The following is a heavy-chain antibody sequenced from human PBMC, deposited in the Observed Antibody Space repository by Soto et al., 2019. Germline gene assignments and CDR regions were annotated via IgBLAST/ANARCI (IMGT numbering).Heavy chain of an antibody. Sequence: PSETLSLTCAVSGGSISSGGYSWSWIRQPPGKGLEWIGYIYHSGSTYYNPSLKSRVTISVDRSKNQFSLKLSSVTAADTAVYYCARGSHDFWSGYVDYWGQGTLVTVSS. V-gene: IGHV4-30-2*01. CDR1: GGSISSGGYS. D-gene: IGHD3-3*01. J-gene: IGHJ4*02. CDR2: IYHSGST. CDR3: ARGSHDFWSGYVDY.